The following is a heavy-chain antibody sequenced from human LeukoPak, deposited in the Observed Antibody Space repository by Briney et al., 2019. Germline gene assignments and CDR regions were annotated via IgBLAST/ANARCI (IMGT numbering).Heavy chain of an antibody. CDR3: ARGPETYSSSWYGWWFDP. CDR2: INPNSGGT. CDR1: GYTFTGYY. D-gene: IGHD6-13*01. Sequence: GASVKVSCKASGYTFTGYYMHWVRQAPGQGLEWMGCINPNSGGTNYAQMFQGRVTMTRDTSISTAYMELSRLRSDDTAVYYCARGPETYSSSWYGWWFDPWGQGTLVTVSS. J-gene: IGHJ5*02. V-gene: IGHV1-2*02.